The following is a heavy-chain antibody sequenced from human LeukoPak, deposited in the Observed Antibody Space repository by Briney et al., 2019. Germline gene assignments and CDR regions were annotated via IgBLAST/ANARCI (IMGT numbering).Heavy chain of an antibody. CDR2: ITSDGDTT. D-gene: IGHD2-15*01. Sequence: PGGSLRLSCAASGFTFTSYAMSWVRQAPGKGLEWVSLITSDGDTTYYADSVKGRFTISRDNSKNTLYLQMSSLRAEDTAVYYCAKRGCSVSSCTYFDCWGQGTLVTVSS. CDR1: GFTFTSYA. CDR3: AKRGCSVSSCTYFDC. V-gene: IGHV3-23*01. J-gene: IGHJ4*02.